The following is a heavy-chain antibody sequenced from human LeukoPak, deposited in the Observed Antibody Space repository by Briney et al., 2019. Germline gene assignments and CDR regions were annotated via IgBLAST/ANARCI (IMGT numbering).Heavy chain of an antibody. CDR2: INNSGGRT. CDR1: GFTFSKYD. CDR3: VREDTPATANY. J-gene: IGHJ4*02. Sequence: GGSLRLSCAASGFTFSKYDMSWVRQGPGKGPEWVSGINNSGGRTYYADSVKGRFTISRDNSKNTLYLQMNSLRAEDTAVYYCVREDTPATANYWGQGTLVTISS. V-gene: IGHV3-23*01. D-gene: IGHD2-21*02.